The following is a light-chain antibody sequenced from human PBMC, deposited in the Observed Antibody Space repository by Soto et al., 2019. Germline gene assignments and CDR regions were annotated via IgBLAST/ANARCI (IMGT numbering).Light chain of an antibody. V-gene: IGKV1-39*01. CDR2: AAS. J-gene: IGKJ4*01. CDR1: QSISSY. CDR3: QQSYSTPLT. Sequence: DIQMTQSPSSLSASVGDRVTITCRASQSISSYLNWYQQKPGKAPKLLIYAASSLQSGVPSRFSGRGSGTDFTLTISSLQPEDFAPYYCQQSYSTPLTFGGGTKVDIK.